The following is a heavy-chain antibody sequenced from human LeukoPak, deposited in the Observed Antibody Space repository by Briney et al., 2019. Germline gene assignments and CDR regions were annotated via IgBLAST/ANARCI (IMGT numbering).Heavy chain of an antibody. CDR2: IYYSGST. Sequence: SETLSLTCTVSGGSISSSYWSWIRQPPGKRLEWIGHIYYSGSTNYNPSLKSRVTLSVDTSKNQFSLKLSSVTAADTAVYYCAREHSHGWGSYYDENWFDPWGQGTLVTVPS. CDR3: AREHSHGWGSYYDENWFDP. J-gene: IGHJ5*02. CDR1: GGSISSSY. V-gene: IGHV4-59*01. D-gene: IGHD3-10*01.